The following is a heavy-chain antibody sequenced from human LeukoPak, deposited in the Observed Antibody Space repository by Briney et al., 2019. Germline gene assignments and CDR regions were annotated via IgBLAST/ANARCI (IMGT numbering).Heavy chain of an antibody. V-gene: IGHV4-61*02. CDR1: GGSISGGSYY. CDR2: ICTSGST. CDR3: ARTPTNWNPDY. J-gene: IGHJ4*02. Sequence: SQTLSLTCTVSGGSISGGSYYWGWVRQPAGRGLEWIGCICTSGSTNYNPSLKSRVTISVDTSKNQFSLKLSSVTAADTAVYYCARTPTNWNPDYWGQGTLVTVSS. D-gene: IGHD1-1*01.